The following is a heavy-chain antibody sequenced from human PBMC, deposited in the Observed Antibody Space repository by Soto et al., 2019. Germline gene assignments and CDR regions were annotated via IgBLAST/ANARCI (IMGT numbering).Heavy chain of an antibody. J-gene: IGHJ6*02. CDR3: TRQGGHSSYYYYGMDV. Sequence: EVQLVESGGCLVQPGGSLKLSCAASGFTFSGSAMHWVRQASGKGLEWVGRIRSKANSYATAYAASVKGRFTISRDDSKNTAYLQMNSLKTEDTAVYYCTRQGGHSSYYYYGMDVWGQGTTVTVSS. CDR2: IRSKANSYAT. CDR1: GFTFSGSA. V-gene: IGHV3-73*02. D-gene: IGHD4-4*01.